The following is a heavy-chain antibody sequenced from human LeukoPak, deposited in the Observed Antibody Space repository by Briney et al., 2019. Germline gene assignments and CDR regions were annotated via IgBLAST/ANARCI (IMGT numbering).Heavy chain of an antibody. CDR1: GVSISSSSLY. Sequence: PSETLSLTCTVSGVSISSSSLYWGWIRQPPGKGLEWIGSVYYSGTTYYNPSLKSRLTISVDTSKTHFSLNLSSVTAADTAVYYCARQGRYCSNGFCFTYFFDYWGQGTLVTVSS. D-gene: IGHD2-8*01. CDR2: VYYSGTT. V-gene: IGHV4-39*01. J-gene: IGHJ4*02. CDR3: ARQGRYCSNGFCFTYFFDY.